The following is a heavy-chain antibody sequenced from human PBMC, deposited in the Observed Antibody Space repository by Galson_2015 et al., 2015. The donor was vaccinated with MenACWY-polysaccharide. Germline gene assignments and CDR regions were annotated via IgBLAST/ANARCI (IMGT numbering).Heavy chain of an antibody. CDR2: TYYRSKWYN. Sequence: WAISGDSVSSNSAAWNWIRQSPSRGLEWLGRTYYRSKWYNDYAVSVKSRITINPDTSKNQFSLQLNSVTPDDTAVYYCARVTQRGGSFDYWGQGTLVTVSS. V-gene: IGHV6-1*01. CDR3: ARVTQRGGSFDY. CDR1: GDSVSSNSAA. D-gene: IGHD3-10*01. J-gene: IGHJ4*02.